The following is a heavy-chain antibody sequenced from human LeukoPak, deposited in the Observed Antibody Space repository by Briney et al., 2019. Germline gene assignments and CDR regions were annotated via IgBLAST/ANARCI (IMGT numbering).Heavy chain of an antibody. V-gene: IGHV3-23*01. J-gene: IGHJ4*02. D-gene: IGHD3-22*01. CDR1: GCTFSSYA. CDR2: ISGSGGST. CDR3: AKTRAYYYDAYDY. Sequence: GGSLRLSCAASGCTFSSYAMSWVRQAPGKGLEWVSAISGSGGSTYYADSVKGRFTISRDNSKNTLYLQMNSLRAEDTAVYYCAKTRAYYYDAYDYWGQGTLVTVSS.